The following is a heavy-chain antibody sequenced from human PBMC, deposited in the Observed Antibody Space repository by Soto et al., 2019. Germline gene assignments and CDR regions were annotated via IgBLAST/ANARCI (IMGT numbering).Heavy chain of an antibody. CDR2: ISGSGGST. D-gene: IGHD2-2*01. Sequence: EVQLLESGGGLVQPGGSLRLSCAASGFTFSSYAMSWVRQAPGKGLEWVSAISGSGGSTYYADSVKGRFTISRDNSKNTLYLQMNSPRAEDTAVYYCAKPGETVVPAVHWRYNWFDPWGQGTLVTVSS. J-gene: IGHJ5*02. CDR3: AKPGETVVPAVHWRYNWFDP. V-gene: IGHV3-23*01. CDR1: GFTFSSYA.